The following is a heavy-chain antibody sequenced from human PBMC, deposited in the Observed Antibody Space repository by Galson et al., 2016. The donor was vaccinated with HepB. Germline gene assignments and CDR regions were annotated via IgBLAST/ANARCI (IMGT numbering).Heavy chain of an antibody. CDR2: IFHSGST. J-gene: IGHJ4*02. CDR1: GGSISSGGYS. V-gene: IGHV4-30-2*01. Sequence: TLSLTCTVSGGSISSGGYSWSWIRQPPGKGLEWIGYIFHSGSTYYNPSLKSRVTISVDRSKNQFSLNLSSVTAADTAVYYCARGVHYDTSKLDYWGQGTLVTFSS. CDR3: ARGVHYDTSKLDY. D-gene: IGHD3-22*01.